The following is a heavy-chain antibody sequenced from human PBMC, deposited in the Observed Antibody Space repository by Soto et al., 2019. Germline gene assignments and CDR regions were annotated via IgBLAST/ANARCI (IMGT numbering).Heavy chain of an antibody. CDR1: VYTFTSYG. CDR3: ARDRGYCANGVCFRYDY. J-gene: IGHJ4*02. V-gene: IGHV1-18*01. CDR2: VSAYNGDT. Sequence: QPQLVQSGAEVKKPGASVTFSCKASVYTFTSYGISWVRQAPGQGLEWMGWVSAYNGDTNYAQNFQRRVTMTTDTSTSKAYMDLRSLRSDDTATYYCARDRGYCANGVCFRYDYWGQGTLVTVSS. D-gene: IGHD2-8*01.